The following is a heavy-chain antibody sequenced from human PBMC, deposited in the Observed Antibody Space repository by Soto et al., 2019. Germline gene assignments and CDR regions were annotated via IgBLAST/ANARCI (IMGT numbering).Heavy chain of an antibody. CDR2: ISYDGSNK. V-gene: IGHV3-30-3*01. Sequence: GGSLRLSCAASGFTFSNYPMHWVRQAPGKGLEWVTLISYDGSNKYYADSVKGRFTISRDNSNNTLFLQMNSLRAEDTAVYYCARETLRPGVKYDWFDPWGQGTLVTVSS. CDR1: GFTFSNYP. D-gene: IGHD2-8*01. J-gene: IGHJ5*02. CDR3: ARETLRPGVKYDWFDP.